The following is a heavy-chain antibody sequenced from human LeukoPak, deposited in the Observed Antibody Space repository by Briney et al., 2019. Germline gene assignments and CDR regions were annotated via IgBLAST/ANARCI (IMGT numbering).Heavy chain of an antibody. CDR1: GFTFSTYA. V-gene: IGHV3-33*01. J-gene: IGHJ4*02. Sequence: PGGSLRLSCAASGFTFSTYAMHWVRQAPGKGLEWVAFMWYDGSNKYYADSVKGRFTISRDNSKNTLYLQMNSLRAEDTAVYYCARRSRYYFDYWGQGTLVTVSS. CDR3: ARRSRYYFDY. CDR2: MWYDGSNK.